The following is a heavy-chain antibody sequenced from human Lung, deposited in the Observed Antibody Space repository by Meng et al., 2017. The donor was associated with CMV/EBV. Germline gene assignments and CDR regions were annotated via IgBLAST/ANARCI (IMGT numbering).Heavy chain of an antibody. CDR1: GFSLSAYW. V-gene: IGHV3-7*01. CDR2: IKEDGSER. D-gene: IGHD6-25*01. Sequence: GGSLRLSCAASGFSLSAYWMTWVRQAPGQGLEWVANIKEDGSERDYVDSVEGRFTISRDNSRNTLFLEMNSLRVGDTAVYYCVRGRGLDAWGQGTTVNVSS. CDR3: VRGRGLDA. J-gene: IGHJ6*02.